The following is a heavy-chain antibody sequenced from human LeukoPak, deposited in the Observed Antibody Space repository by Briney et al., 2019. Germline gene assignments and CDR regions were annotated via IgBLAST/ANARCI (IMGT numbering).Heavy chain of an antibody. V-gene: IGHV3-23*01. Sequence: GGSLRLSCAASGFTYNNYAMSWVRQAPGEGLEWVSAISGGGDSTYYADSVKGRFTISRDDSNNMLYLQMNSLRADDTAVYYCAKEAIGYSLSQCRGQGTLVTVSP. CDR1: GFTYNNYA. J-gene: IGHJ4*02. CDR3: AKEAIGYSLSQC. D-gene: IGHD1-26*01. CDR2: ISGGGDST.